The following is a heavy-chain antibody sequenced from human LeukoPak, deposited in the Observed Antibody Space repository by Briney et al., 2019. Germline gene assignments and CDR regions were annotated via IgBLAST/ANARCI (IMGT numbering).Heavy chain of an antibody. CDR3: ARGKYSSGRYSEY. CDR2: IDSSGRTI. Sequence: GGSLRLSCAASGFTFSSYEMNWVRQAPGKGLEWVSYIDSSGRTIYYGDSVKGRFTISRDNAKNSLDLQMNSLRAEDTAVYYCARGKYSSGRYSEYWGQGTLVTVSS. J-gene: IGHJ4*02. V-gene: IGHV3-48*03. CDR1: GFTFSSYE. D-gene: IGHD6-19*01.